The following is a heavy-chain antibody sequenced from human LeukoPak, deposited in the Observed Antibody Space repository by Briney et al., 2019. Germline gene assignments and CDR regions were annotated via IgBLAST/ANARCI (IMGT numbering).Heavy chain of an antibody. Sequence: GRSLRLSCAASGFTFSSYGMHWVRQAPGKGLEWVAVISYDGSNKYYADSVKGRFTISRDNSKNTLYLQMNSLRAEDTAVYYCAKGIRVSPGRYYFDYWGQGTLVTVSS. CDR3: AKGIRVSPGRYYFDY. CDR1: GFTFSSYG. V-gene: IGHV3-30*18. D-gene: IGHD3-10*01. CDR2: ISYDGSNK. J-gene: IGHJ4*02.